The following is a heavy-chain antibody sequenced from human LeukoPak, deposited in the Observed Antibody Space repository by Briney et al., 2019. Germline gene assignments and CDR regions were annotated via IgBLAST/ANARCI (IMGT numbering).Heavy chain of an antibody. D-gene: IGHD6-13*01. J-gene: IGHJ4*02. V-gene: IGHV3-23*01. CDR2: ISGSGGST. CDR1: GFTFSSYG. CDR3: AKIGGRRSSWYVPGDY. Sequence: GGSLRLSCAASGFTFSSYGMSWVRQAPGKGLEWVSAISGSGGSTYYADSVKGRFTISRDNAKNSLYLQMNSLRAEDTAVYYCAKIGGRRSSWYVPGDYWGQGTLVTVSS.